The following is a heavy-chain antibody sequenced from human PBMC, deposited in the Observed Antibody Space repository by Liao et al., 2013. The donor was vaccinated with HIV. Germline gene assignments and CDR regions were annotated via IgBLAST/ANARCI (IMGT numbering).Heavy chain of an antibody. CDR2: IFTNGTT. Sequence: VLLQESGPGLVKPSQTLSLTCTVSGGSITSGRYYWSWIRQPAGKGLEWIGRIFTNGTTNYNPSLKSRVTLSVDTSKNQFSLKLTSVTATDTAVYYCATGGARSYYW. CDR3: ATGGARSYY. D-gene: IGHD3-10*01. J-gene: IGHJ4*01. V-gene: IGHV4-61*02. CDR1: GGSITSGRYY.